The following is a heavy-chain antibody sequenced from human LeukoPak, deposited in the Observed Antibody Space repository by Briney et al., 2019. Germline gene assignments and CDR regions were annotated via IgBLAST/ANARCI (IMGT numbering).Heavy chain of an antibody. CDR3: ARALGGWRSPYYYYYMDV. CDR1: GGSIGSFY. J-gene: IGHJ6*03. V-gene: IGHV4-59*01. Sequence: SETLSLTCTVSGGSIGSFYYNWIRQPPGRGLEWIGYISYSGSTNYNPSLKSPVTMSIDTSKNQFSLKLSSVTAADTAVYYCARALGGWRSPYYYYYMDVWGKGTTVTVSS. CDR2: ISYSGST. D-gene: IGHD6-19*01.